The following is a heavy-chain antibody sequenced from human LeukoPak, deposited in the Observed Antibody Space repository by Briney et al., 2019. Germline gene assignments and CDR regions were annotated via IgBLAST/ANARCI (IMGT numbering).Heavy chain of an antibody. D-gene: IGHD2-2*01. CDR3: ARGIIVVVPAAIDAFDI. J-gene: IGHJ3*02. CDR2: IIPILGIA. V-gene: IGHV1-69*02. Sequence: GSSVKVSCKASGGTFSSYTISWVRQAPGQGLDCMGRIIPILGIANYAQKFQGRVTITADKSTSTAYMELSSLRSEDTAVYYCARGIIVVVPAAIDAFDIWGQGTMVTVSS. CDR1: GGTFSSYT.